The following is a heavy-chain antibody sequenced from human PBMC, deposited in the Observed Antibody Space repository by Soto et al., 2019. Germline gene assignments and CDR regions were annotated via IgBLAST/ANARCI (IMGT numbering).Heavy chain of an antibody. D-gene: IGHD4-17*01. CDR3: ARDLFGDYAELGYYFDY. Sequence: HPGGSLRLSCAASGFTFSSYAMHWVRQAPGKGLEWVAVISYDGSNKYYADSVKGRFTISRDNSKNTLYLQMNSLRAEDTAVYYCARDLFGDYAELGYYFDYWGQGTLVTVSS. V-gene: IGHV3-30-3*01. J-gene: IGHJ4*02. CDR2: ISYDGSNK. CDR1: GFTFSSYA.